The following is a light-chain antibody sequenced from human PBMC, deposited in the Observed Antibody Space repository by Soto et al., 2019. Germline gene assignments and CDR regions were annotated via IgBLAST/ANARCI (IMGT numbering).Light chain of an antibody. V-gene: IGKV3-15*01. Sequence: EIVMTQSPATLSVSPGERATLSCRASQSVRSNLAWYHQRPGQAPRLLIYAASARATGIPDRFSGSGSGTDFTLTISRLEPEDFAVYYCQQYHSSLWTFGQGTKVDSK. CDR3: QQYHSSLWT. J-gene: IGKJ1*01. CDR1: QSVRSN. CDR2: AAS.